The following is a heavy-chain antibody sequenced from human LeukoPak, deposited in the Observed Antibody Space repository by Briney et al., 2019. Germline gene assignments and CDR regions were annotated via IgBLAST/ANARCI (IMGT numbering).Heavy chain of an antibody. Sequence: KPGGSLRLSCAASGFTFSSYSMNWVRQAPGKGLEWVSSSSSSSSYIYYADSVKGRFTISRDNAKNSLYLQMNSLRAEDTAVYYCARGLGSYDILTGYWGSYYFDYWGQGTLVTVSS. V-gene: IGHV3-21*01. D-gene: IGHD3-9*01. CDR1: GFTFSSYS. CDR3: ARGLGSYDILTGYWGSYYFDY. CDR2: SSSSSSYI. J-gene: IGHJ4*02.